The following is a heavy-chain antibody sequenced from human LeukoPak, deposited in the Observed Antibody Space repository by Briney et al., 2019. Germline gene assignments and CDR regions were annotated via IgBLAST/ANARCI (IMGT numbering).Heavy chain of an antibody. CDR2: ISYDGSNK. J-gene: IGHJ5*02. CDR1: GFTFSSYG. V-gene: IGHV3-30*18. Sequence: GGSLRLSCAASGFTFSSYGMHWVRQAPGKGLEWVAVISYDGSNKYYADSVKGRFTISRDNSKNTLYLQMNSLRAEDTAVYYCAKGGPSYSSSWYGGWFDPWGQGILVTVSS. CDR3: AKGGPSYSSSWYGGWFDP. D-gene: IGHD6-13*01.